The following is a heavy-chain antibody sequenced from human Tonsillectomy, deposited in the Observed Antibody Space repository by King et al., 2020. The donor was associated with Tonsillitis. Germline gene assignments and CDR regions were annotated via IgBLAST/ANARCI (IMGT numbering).Heavy chain of an antibody. CDR2: ISNIDDIT. D-gene: IGHD3-10*01. Sequence: VQLVESGGGLVQPGESLRLSCAASGFTFSSYAISWVRQAPGKGLELVSCISNIDDITYYTDSVKGRFTISRDNSKNTLYLLMTSLRAEDTAIYYCAKRFSSSSGAFDYWGQGTLVSVSS. CDR3: AKRFSSSSGAFDY. CDR1: GFTFSSYA. V-gene: IGHV3-23*04. J-gene: IGHJ4*02.